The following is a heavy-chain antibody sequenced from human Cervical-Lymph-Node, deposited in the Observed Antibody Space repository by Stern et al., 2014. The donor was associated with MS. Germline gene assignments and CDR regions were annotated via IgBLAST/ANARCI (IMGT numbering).Heavy chain of an antibody. CDR3: VPGSGAFDF. CDR2: ISNEAKKT. V-gene: IGHV3-30*03. J-gene: IGHJ4*02. CDR1: GFTFRSYA. Sequence: VQLVESGGGVVQPGSSLRLSCAASGFTFRSYAMHWVRQAPGKGLEWVAVISNEAKKTNYADSVKGRFSIARDNSKNTLDLQMNSLRMEYTAQYYCVPGSGAFDFWGQGTLVAVSS. D-gene: IGHD3-10*01.